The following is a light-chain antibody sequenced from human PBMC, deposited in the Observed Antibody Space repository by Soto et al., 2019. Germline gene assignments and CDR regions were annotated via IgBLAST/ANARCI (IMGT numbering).Light chain of an antibody. V-gene: IGKV1-5*01. J-gene: IGKJ4*01. CDR3: QLYNTYWGT. CDR1: QNIGSR. Sequence: DMQMTQSTSALSASVGDRVTITCRASQNIGSRFAWYQQKTGKAPKLLISDASSLQSDVPSRFSGSGSGTEYTLTISSLQPDEFATYYGQLYNTYWGTCRGGTSVDIK. CDR2: DAS.